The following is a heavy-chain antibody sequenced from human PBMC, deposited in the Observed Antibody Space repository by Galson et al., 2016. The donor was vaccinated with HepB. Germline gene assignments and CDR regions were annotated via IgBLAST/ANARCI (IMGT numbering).Heavy chain of an antibody. CDR2: ITNNGNDK. D-gene: IGHD6-13*01. Sequence: SLRLSCAASGFMFNYYSMNWVRQAPGKGLEWVSSITNNGNDKYYADSAKGRFTISRDNAKNSLFLQMDSLRAEDTAVYYCAIDLISAPGRTFFYYYYYMDVWGKGTTVTVSS. V-gene: IGHV3-21*01. CDR1: GFMFNYYS. J-gene: IGHJ6*03. CDR3: AIDLISAPGRTFFYYYYYMDV.